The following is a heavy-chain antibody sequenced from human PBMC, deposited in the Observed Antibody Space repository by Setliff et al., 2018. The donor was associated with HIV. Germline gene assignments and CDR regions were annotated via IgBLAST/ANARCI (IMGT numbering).Heavy chain of an antibody. J-gene: IGHJ4*02. CDR3: AREDSSWYGSLDY. V-gene: IGHV3-23*01. D-gene: IGHD6-13*01. CDR1: GFIFSNYA. CDR2: IRGSGSGDTT. Sequence: PGGSLRLSCAASGFIFSNYAMTWVRQAPGKGLEWVSTIRGSGSGDTTHYADFVKGRFTISRDNSKNTVYLQMNSLRAEDMAIYYCAREDSSWYGSLDYWGQGTPVTVSS.